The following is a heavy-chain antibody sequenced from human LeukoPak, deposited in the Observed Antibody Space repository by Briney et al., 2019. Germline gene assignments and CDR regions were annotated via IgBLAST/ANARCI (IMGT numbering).Heavy chain of an antibody. Sequence: SETLSHTCAVYGGSFSGYYWSWIRQPPGKGLEWIGEINHSGSTDYNPSLKSRVTMSVDTSKNQFSLKLSSVTAADTAVYYCARGSGPYSYRGAYGYWGQGTLVTVSS. V-gene: IGHV4-34*01. CDR1: GGSFSGYY. CDR2: INHSGST. J-gene: IGHJ4*02. CDR3: ARGSGPYSYRGAYGY. D-gene: IGHD5-18*01.